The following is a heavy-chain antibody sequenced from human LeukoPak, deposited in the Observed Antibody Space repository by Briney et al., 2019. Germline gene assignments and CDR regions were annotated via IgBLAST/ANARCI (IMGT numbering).Heavy chain of an antibody. J-gene: IGHJ5*01. D-gene: IGHD4-23*01. CDR1: GGSISITIYC. Sequence: SETLSLTCTVSGGSISITIYCTGWIRQPTGKGLEWIGSINCSSRTYYNPSLKSRVTISLDTAKKQFSLQLSTVTAADTAVYYCARHEYGGPYWFDTWGQGTLVTVSS. V-gene: IGHV4-39*01. CDR3: ARHEYGGPYWFDT. CDR2: INCSSRT.